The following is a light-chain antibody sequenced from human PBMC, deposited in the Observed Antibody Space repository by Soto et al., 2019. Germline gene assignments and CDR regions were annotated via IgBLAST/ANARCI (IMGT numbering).Light chain of an antibody. J-gene: IGKJ1*01. CDR1: QSVSSN. CDR3: QQSNNWPRT. V-gene: IGKV3-15*01. CDR2: GAS. Sequence: EIVMTQSPATLSMSPGERATLSCRASQSVSSNLAWSQQIPGQTPRFLIYGASTKATGIPARFSGSGSGTQFTLTISSLQSEDFAVYYCQQSNNWPRTFGQGTKVDIK.